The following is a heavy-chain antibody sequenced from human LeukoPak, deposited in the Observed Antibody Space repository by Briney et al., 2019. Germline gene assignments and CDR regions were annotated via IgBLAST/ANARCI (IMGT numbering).Heavy chain of an antibody. CDR1: GFTFNRYW. D-gene: IGHD2-2*01. J-gene: IGHJ5*02. V-gene: IGHV3-7*01. CDR2: IKQDGSEK. CDR3: VREDDTKVPAQRGDWFDP. Sequence: QPGGSLRLSCVVSGFTFNRYWMTWVRQAPGKGLEWVANIKQDGSEKNYVDSVKGRFTISRDNAKDSLYLQMNSLRVEDTAVYYCVREDDTKVPAQRGDWFDPWGQGTLVTVSS.